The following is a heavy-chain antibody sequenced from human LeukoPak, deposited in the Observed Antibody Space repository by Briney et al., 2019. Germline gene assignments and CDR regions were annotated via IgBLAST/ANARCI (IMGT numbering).Heavy chain of an antibody. J-gene: IGHJ2*01. CDR3: VRGASSIAALNPFWYFDL. D-gene: IGHD6-6*01. V-gene: IGHV1-46*01. CDR2: INPSGGST. Sequence: ASVKASCKASGCTFTSYYMHWVRQGPGQGLEWMGIINPSGGSTSYAQKFQGRVTMTRDTSTNTVYMELSSLRSEDTAVFYCVRGASSIAALNPFWYFDLWGRGTPVTVSS. CDR1: GCTFTSYY.